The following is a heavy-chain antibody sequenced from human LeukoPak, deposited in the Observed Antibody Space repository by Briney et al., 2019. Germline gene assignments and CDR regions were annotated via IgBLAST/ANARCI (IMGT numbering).Heavy chain of an antibody. CDR3: ARESNYYGSGTVWFDP. CDR2: IYTSGST. Sequence: PSETLSLTCTVSGGSISSGSYYWSWIRQPAGKGLEWIGRIYTSGSTNYNPSLKSRVTISVDTSKNQFSLKLSSVTAADTALYYCARESNYYGSGTVWFDPWGQGTLVTVSS. CDR1: GGSISSGSYY. V-gene: IGHV4-61*02. J-gene: IGHJ5*02. D-gene: IGHD3-10*01.